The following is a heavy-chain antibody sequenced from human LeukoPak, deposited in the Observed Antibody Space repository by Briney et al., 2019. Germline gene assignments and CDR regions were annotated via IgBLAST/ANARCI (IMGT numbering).Heavy chain of an antibody. Sequence: ASVKASCKASGGTFSNYAINWVRQAPGQGLEWMGRITPILGLINYAQKFQGRVTITADKSTSTGYMEVTGLRSDDTAIYYCARGRGSRTGYNGDYLDFWGQGTLVTVSS. V-gene: IGHV1-69*04. CDR1: GGTFSNYA. D-gene: IGHD5-18*01. CDR3: ARGRGSRTGYNGDYLDF. CDR2: ITPILGLI. J-gene: IGHJ4*02.